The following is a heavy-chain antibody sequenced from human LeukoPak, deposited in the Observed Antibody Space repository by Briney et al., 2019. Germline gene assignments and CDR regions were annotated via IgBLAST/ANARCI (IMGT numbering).Heavy chain of an antibody. CDR2: ISGSGGST. J-gene: IGHJ4*02. D-gene: IGHD3-22*01. V-gene: IGHV3-23*01. CDR3: AKDLEYYYDSSGYYYSDY. Sequence: PGGSLRLSCAASGFSFSNYAMSWVRQAPGKGLEWVSAISGSGGSTYYADSVKGRFTISRDNSKNTLYLQMNSLRAEDTAVYYCAKDLEYYYDSSGYYYSDYWGQGTLVTVSS. CDR1: GFSFSNYA.